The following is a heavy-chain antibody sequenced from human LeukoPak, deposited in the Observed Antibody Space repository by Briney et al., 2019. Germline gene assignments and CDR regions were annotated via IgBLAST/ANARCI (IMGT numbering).Heavy chain of an antibody. Sequence: SETLSLTCAVYGGSFSGYYWSWIRQPPGKGLEWIGEINHSGSTNYNPSLKSRVTISVDTSKNQFSLKLSSVTAADTAVYYCARHAAYCSGGSCYYYMDVWGKGTTVTISS. D-gene: IGHD2-15*01. CDR3: ARHAAYCSGGSCYYYMDV. V-gene: IGHV4-34*01. CDR1: GGSFSGYY. J-gene: IGHJ6*03. CDR2: INHSGST.